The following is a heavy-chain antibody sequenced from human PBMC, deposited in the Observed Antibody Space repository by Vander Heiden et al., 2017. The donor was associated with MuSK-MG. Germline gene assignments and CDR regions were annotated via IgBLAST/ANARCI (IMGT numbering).Heavy chain of an antibody. Sequence: EVQLVESGGGLVKPGGSLRLSCAASGFTFSSYSMNWVRQAPGKGLEWVSSISSSSSYIYYADSVKGRFTISRDNAKNSLYLQMNSLRAEDTAVYYCARDLMWYGSGSYRYFDLWGRGTLVTVSS. V-gene: IGHV3-21*01. CDR1: GFTFSSYS. D-gene: IGHD3-10*01. J-gene: IGHJ2*01. CDR2: ISSSSSYI. CDR3: ARDLMWYGSGSYRYFDL.